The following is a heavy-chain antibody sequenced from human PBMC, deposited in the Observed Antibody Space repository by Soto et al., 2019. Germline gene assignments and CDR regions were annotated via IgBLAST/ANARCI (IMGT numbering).Heavy chain of an antibody. CDR2: VFYTGFT. CDR1: GGSISGSYYY. Sequence: SETLSLTCAVSGGSISGSYYYWGWLRQSPGRGPEWIGNVFYTGFTSYNPSLESRVSVSVDTSKNQFSLKVSAVTAADTAVYYCASSQKGYNWNYFDHWGQGALVTVSS. D-gene: IGHD1-20*01. V-gene: IGHV4-39*01. J-gene: IGHJ4*02. CDR3: ASSQKGYNWNYFDH.